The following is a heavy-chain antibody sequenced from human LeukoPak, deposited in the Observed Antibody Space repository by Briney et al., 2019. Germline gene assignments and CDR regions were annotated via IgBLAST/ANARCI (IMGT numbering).Heavy chain of an antibody. Sequence: GASVKVSCKASGYTFTGYYMHWVRQAPGQGLEWMGWINPNSGGTNYAQKFQGRVTMTRDTSISTAYMELSRLRSDDTAVYYCAKGSGRAAVNAFDIWGQGTMVTVSS. CDR2: INPNSGGT. CDR3: AKGSGRAAVNAFDI. CDR1: GYTFTGYY. J-gene: IGHJ3*02. D-gene: IGHD3-10*01. V-gene: IGHV1-2*02.